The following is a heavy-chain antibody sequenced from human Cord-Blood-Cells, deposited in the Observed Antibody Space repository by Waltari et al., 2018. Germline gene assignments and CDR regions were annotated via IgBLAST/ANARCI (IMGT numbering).Heavy chain of an antibody. CDR3: AKVYGSGSYDAFDI. Sequence: QVQLVESGGGVVQPGGSLRLSCAASGFPFSSYGMHSVRPAPGKGLEWVAFIRYDGSNKYYADSVKGRFTISRDNSKNTLYLQMNSLRAEDTAVYYCAKVYGSGSYDAFDIWGQGTMVTVSS. D-gene: IGHD3-10*01. CDR2: IRYDGSNK. CDR1: GFPFSSYG. J-gene: IGHJ3*02. V-gene: IGHV3-30*02.